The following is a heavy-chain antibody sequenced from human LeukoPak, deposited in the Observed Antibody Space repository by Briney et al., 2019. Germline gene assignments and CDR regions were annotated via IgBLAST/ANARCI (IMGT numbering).Heavy chain of an antibody. D-gene: IGHD5-18*01. J-gene: IGHJ4*02. CDR3: ARDGDTAMDPYFDY. V-gene: IGHV4-34*01. CDR1: GGSFSGYY. CDR2: INHSGST. Sequence: KPSETLSLTCAVYGGSFSGYYWSWIRQPPGKGLEWIGEINHSGSTNYNPSLKSRVTISVDTSKNQFSLKLSSVTAADTAVYYCARDGDTAMDPYFDYWGQGTLVTVSS.